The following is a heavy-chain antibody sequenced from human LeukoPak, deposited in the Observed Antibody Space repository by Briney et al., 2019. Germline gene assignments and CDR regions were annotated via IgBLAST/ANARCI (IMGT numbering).Heavy chain of an antibody. V-gene: IGHV4-34*01. J-gene: IGHJ6*02. CDR1: GGSFSGYY. D-gene: IGHD4-17*01. CDR2: INRSGST. Sequence: SETLSLTCAVYGGSFSGYYWSWIRQPPGKGLEWIGEINRSGSTNYNPSLKSRVTISVDTSKNQFSLKLSSVTAADTAVYYCARVSPRDYVLSFYYYGMDVWGQGTTVTVSS. CDR3: ARVSPRDYVLSFYYYGMDV.